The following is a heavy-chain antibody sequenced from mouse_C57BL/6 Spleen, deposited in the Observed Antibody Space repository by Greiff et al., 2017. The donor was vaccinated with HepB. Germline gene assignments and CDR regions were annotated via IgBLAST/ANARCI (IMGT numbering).Heavy chain of an antibody. CDR3: ARDDYDGAWFAY. D-gene: IGHD2-4*01. Sequence: QVQLQQSGPGLVQPSQSLSITCTVSGFSFTSYGVHWVRQSPGKGLEWLGVIWSGGSTDYNAAFISRLSISKDNSKIHVFFIMNSLQADDTAIYYCARDDYDGAWFAYWGQGTLVTVSA. CDR2: IWSGGST. CDR1: GFSFTSYG. V-gene: IGHV2-2*01. J-gene: IGHJ3*01.